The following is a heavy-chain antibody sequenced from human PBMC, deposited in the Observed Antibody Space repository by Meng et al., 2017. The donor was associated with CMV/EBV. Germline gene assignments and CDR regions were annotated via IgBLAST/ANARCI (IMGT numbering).Heavy chain of an antibody. CDR3: AKVPNHQPSHYDILTGYGYESYYFDY. CDR1: GFTFSSYA. V-gene: IGHV3-23*01. J-gene: IGHJ4*02. Sequence: GESLKISCAASGFTFSSYAMSWVRQAPGKGLEWVSAISGSGGSTYYADSVKGRFTISRDNSKNTLYLQMNSLRAEDTAVYYCAKVPNHQPSHYDILTGYGYESYYFDYWGQGTLVTVPQ. CDR2: ISGSGGST. D-gene: IGHD3-9*01.